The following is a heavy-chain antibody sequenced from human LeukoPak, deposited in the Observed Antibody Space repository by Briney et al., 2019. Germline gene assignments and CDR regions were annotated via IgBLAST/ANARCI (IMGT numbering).Heavy chain of an antibody. J-gene: IGHJ6*02. V-gene: IGHV1-69*04. D-gene: IGHD6-25*01. CDR3: ARARLPKGDYYYGMDV. Sequence: GSSVKVSCKASGGTFSSYAISWVRQAPGQGLEWMGRIIPILGIANYAQKFQARVTITADKSTSTAYMELSSLRSEDTAVYYCARARLPKGDYYYGMDVWGQGTTVTVSS. CDR2: IIPILGIA. CDR1: GGTFSSYA.